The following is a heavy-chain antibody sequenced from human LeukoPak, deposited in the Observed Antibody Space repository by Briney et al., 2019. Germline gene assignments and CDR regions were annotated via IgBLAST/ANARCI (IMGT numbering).Heavy chain of an antibody. CDR3: ASSVVVVAAINAFDI. CDR2: IYYSGST. Sequence: SETLSLTCTVSGGSINSYYWSWIRQPPGKGLEWIGYIYYSGSTNYNPSLKSRVTISVDTSKNQFSLKLSSVTAADTAVYYCASSVVVVAAINAFDIWGRGTMVTVSS. D-gene: IGHD2-15*01. V-gene: IGHV4-59*01. J-gene: IGHJ3*02. CDR1: GGSINSYY.